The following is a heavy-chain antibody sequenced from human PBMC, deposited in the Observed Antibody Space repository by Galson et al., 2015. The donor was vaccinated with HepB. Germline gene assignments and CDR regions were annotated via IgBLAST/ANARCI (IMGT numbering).Heavy chain of an antibody. V-gene: IGHV1-2*04. CDR3: ARGDPKAGFWSGYLMNGNAFDI. J-gene: IGHJ3*02. CDR2: INPNSGGT. Sequence: SVKVSCKASGYTFTGYYMHWVRQAPGQGLEWMGWINPNSGGTNYAQKFQGWVTMTRDTSISTAYMELSRLRSDDTAVYYCARGDPKAGFWSGYLMNGNAFDIWGQGTMVTVSS. CDR1: GYTFTGYY. D-gene: IGHD3-3*01.